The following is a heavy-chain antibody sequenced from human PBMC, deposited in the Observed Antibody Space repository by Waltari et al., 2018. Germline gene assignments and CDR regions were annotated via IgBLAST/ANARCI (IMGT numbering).Heavy chain of an antibody. V-gene: IGHV3-7*01. CDR3: VRDLRWAFDI. D-gene: IGHD2-15*01. J-gene: IGHJ3*02. CDR1: GFTFSNSW. Sequence: EVQVVESGGGLVQPGGSLRLSCEASGFTFSNSWMNWVRQAPGKGLEWVAKINPDGSAKTYVDSVKGRFTNSRDNAKNSLYLPMNSLRAEDTAVYYCVRDLRWAFDIWGQGTMVTVSA. CDR2: INPDGSAK.